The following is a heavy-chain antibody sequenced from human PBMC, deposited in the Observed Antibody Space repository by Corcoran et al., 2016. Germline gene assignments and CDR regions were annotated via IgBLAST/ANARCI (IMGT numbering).Heavy chain of an antibody. CDR2: IIPIFGTA. D-gene: IGHD2-15*01. Sequence: QVQLVQSGAEVKKPGSSVKVSCKASGGTFSSYAISWVRQAPGQGLEWMGGIIPIFGTANYAQKFQGRVTITAGKSTSTAYMELSSLRSEDTAGYYCASAGGNCSGGSWYLTPSFYYYYGMDVWGQGTTVTVSS. J-gene: IGHJ6*02. V-gene: IGHV1-69*06. CDR1: GGTFSSYA. CDR3: ASAGGNCSGGSWYLTPSFYYYYGMDV.